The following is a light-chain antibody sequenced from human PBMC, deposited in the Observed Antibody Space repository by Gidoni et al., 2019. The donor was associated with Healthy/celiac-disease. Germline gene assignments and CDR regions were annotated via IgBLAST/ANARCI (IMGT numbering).Light chain of an antibody. CDR1: SSDVGGYNY. Sequence: QSALTQPASVSGSPGHSITISCTGTSSDVGGYNYVSWYQQHPGKAPKVMIYDVSHRPSGVSNRFSGSKSGNTASLTISGLQAEDEADYYCSSSLRGTTYVFGTGTKVTVL. V-gene: IGLV2-14*03. CDR3: SSSLRGTTYV. CDR2: DVS. J-gene: IGLJ1*01.